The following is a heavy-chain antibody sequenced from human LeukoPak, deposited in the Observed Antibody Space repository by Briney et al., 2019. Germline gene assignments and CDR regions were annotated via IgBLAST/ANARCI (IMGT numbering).Heavy chain of an antibody. CDR2: IIPIFGTA. CDR1: GGTFSSYA. V-gene: IGHV1-69*05. D-gene: IGHD2-2*02. J-gene: IGHJ3*02. CDR3: AREECCSSTSCYTRKVGAFDI. Sequence: CKASGGTFSSYAISWVRQAPGQGLEWMGGIIPIFGTANYAQKFQGRVTITTDESTSTAYMELGSLRSEDAAVYYCAREECCSSTSCYTRKVGAFDIWGQGTMVTVSS.